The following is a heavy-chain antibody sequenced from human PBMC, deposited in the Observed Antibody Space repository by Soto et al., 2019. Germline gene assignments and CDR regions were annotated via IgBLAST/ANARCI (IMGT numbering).Heavy chain of an antibody. CDR1: GYSFTSYY. V-gene: IGHV5-10-1*03. CDR3: ARGDTAVVRNGVDV. Sequence: EVQLVQSGAEVKKPGESLRISCEGSGYSFTSYYITWARQMPGKGLEWMGRIDPSDSYTTYNPSFQGYVTISADKSIRTAYLQWSSLQASDSAMYYCARGDTAVVRNGVDVWGQGTPVTVSS. D-gene: IGHD5-18*01. J-gene: IGHJ6*02. CDR2: IDPSDSYT.